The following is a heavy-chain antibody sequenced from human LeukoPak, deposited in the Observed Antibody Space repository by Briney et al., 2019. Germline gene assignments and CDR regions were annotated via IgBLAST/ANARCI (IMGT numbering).Heavy chain of an antibody. CDR3: ARDSILTGNNWFDP. CDR2: ISSSSSTI. Sequence: GGSLRLSCAASGFTFSSYSMNWVRQAPGKGLEWVSYISSSSSTIYYADSVKGRFTISRDNAKNSLYLQMNSLRAEDTAVYYCARDSILTGNNWFDPWGQGTLVTVSS. D-gene: IGHD3-9*01. J-gene: IGHJ5*02. CDR1: GFTFSSYS. V-gene: IGHV3-48*04.